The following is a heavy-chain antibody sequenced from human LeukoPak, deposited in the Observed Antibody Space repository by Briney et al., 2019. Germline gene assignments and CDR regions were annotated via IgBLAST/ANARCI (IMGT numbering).Heavy chain of an antibody. CDR1: GGTFSSYA. J-gene: IGHJ5*02. Sequence: GASVKVSCTASGGTFSSYAISWVRQAPGQGLEWMGGIIPIFGTANYAQKFQGRVTITADESTSTAYMELGSLRSEDTAVYYCAKDKRIAVAASVILANWFDPWGQGTLVTVSS. D-gene: IGHD6-19*01. CDR2: IIPIFGTA. CDR3: AKDKRIAVAASVILANWFDP. V-gene: IGHV1-69*13.